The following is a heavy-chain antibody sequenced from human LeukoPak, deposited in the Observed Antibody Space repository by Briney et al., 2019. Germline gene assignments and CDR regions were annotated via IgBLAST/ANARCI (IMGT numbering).Heavy chain of an antibody. J-gene: IGHJ4*02. V-gene: IGHV3-23*01. CDR3: AKDSPRGYSYGNFDY. D-gene: IGHD5-18*01. Sequence: TGGSLRVSCAASGFTFSSYAMSWVRQAPGKGLEWASGISGSGGSTYYADSVKGRFTISRDNSKNTLYLQMNSLRAEDTAVYYCAKDSPRGYSYGNFDYWGQGTLVTVSS. CDR2: ISGSGGST. CDR1: GFTFSSYA.